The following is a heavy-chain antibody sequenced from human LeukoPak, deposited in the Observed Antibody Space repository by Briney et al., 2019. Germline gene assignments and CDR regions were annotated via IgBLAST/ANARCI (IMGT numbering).Heavy chain of an antibody. CDR3: ARDLARTRYFDY. Sequence: SETLSLTCTVSGGSISSGSYYWSWIRQPAGKGLEWIGRIYTSGSTNYNPSLKSRVTISVDTSKNQFSLKLSSVTAADTAVYYCARDLARTRYFDYWGQGTLVTVSS. CDR1: GGSISSGSYY. D-gene: IGHD1-26*01. V-gene: IGHV4-61*02. J-gene: IGHJ4*02. CDR2: IYTSGST.